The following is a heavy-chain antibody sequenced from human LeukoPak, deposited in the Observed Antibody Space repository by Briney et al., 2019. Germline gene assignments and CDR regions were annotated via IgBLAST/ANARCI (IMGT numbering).Heavy chain of an antibody. V-gene: IGHV1-8*01. Sequence: ASVKVSCKASGYTFTSYDINWVRQATGQGLEWMGWMNPNSGNTGYAQKFQGRVTMTRNTSISTAYMELSSLRSEDTAVYYCARELGLTRNPRDDYWGRGTLVTVPS. CDR2: MNPNSGNT. D-gene: IGHD4/OR15-4a*01. J-gene: IGHJ4*02. CDR1: GYTFTSYD. CDR3: ARELGLTRNPRDDY.